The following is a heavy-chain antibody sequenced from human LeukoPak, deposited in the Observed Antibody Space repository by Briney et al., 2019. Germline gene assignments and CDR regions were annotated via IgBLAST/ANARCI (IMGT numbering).Heavy chain of an antibody. V-gene: IGHV3-23*01. J-gene: IGHJ4*02. Sequence: GGSLRLSCAASGFTFSTYAMSWVRQAPGKGLEWVSAISGSGGSTYYADSVKGRFTISRDNSKNTLYLQMNSLRAEDTAVYYCAKGERITMVRGAYFDYWGQGTLVTVSS. CDR3: AKGERITMVRGAYFDY. D-gene: IGHD3-10*01. CDR2: ISGSGGST. CDR1: GFTFSTYA.